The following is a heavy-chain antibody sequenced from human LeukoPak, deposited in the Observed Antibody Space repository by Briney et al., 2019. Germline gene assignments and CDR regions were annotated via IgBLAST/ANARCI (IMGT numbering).Heavy chain of an antibody. CDR2: IWYDGSNK. CDR1: GFSFSAYG. J-gene: IGHJ6*02. CDR3: ARDKRYYYGMDV. V-gene: IGHV3-33*01. Sequence: GGSLRLSCAASGFSFSAYGVHWVRQAPGKGLEWVAVIWYDGSNKYYADSVKGRFTISRDNSKNTLYLQMNSLRAEDTAVYYCARDKRYYYGMDVWGQGTTVTVSS.